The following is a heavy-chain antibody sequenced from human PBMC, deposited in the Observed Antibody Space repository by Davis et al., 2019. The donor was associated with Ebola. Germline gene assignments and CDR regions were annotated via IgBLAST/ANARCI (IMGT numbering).Heavy chain of an antibody. CDR3: TGSTSEDY. D-gene: IGHD2-2*01. J-gene: IGHJ4*02. Sequence: GESLKISCAASGFTFSSYSMNWVRQASGKGLEWVGRIRSKANSYATAYAASVKGRFTISRDDSKNTAYLQMNSLKTEDTAVYYCTGSTSEDYWGQGTLVTVSS. V-gene: IGHV3-73*01. CDR1: GFTFSSYS. CDR2: IRSKANSYAT.